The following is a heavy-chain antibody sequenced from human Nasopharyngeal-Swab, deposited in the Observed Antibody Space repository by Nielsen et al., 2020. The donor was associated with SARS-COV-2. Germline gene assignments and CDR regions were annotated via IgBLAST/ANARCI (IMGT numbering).Heavy chain of an antibody. D-gene: IGHD3-16*01. Sequence: SETLSLTCAVYGGSFSGYYWSWIRQPPGKGPEWIGEINHSGSTNYNPSLKSRVTISVDTSKNQFSLKLSSVTAADTAVYYCARGDTYYDLPQWFDPWGQGTLVTVSS. J-gene: IGHJ5*02. V-gene: IGHV4-34*01. CDR3: ARGDTYYDLPQWFDP. CDR2: INHSGST. CDR1: GGSFSGYY.